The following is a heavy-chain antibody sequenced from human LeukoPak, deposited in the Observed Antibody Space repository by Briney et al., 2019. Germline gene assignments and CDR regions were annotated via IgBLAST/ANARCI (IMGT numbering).Heavy chain of an antibody. D-gene: IGHD6-19*01. Sequence: GGSLRLSCAASGFTFSSYAMSWVHQAPGKGLEWVSAISGSGGSTYYADSVKGRFTISRDNSKNTLYLQMNSLRAEDTAVYYCAKGAGIAVAGILDYWGQGTLVTVSS. CDR1: GFTFSSYA. CDR3: AKGAGIAVAGILDY. V-gene: IGHV3-23*01. CDR2: ISGSGGST. J-gene: IGHJ4*02.